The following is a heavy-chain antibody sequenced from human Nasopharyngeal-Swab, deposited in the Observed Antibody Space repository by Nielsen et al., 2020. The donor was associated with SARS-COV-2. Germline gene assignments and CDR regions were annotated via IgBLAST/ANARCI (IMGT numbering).Heavy chain of an antibody. V-gene: IGHV3-30*18. J-gene: IGHJ5*02. CDR1: GFTFSSYE. CDR3: AKVYGGSEFDP. CDR2: ISYDGSNK. Sequence: GGSLRLSCAASGFTFSSYEMNWVRQAPGKGLEWVALISYDGSNKYYADSVKGRFTISRDNSKNTLYLQMNSLRVEDTAVYYCAKVYGGSEFDPWGQGTLVTVSS. D-gene: IGHD4-23*01.